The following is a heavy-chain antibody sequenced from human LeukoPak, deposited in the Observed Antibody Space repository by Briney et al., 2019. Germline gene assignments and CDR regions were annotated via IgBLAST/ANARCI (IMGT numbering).Heavy chain of an antibody. CDR2: IKQDGSEK. CDR3: VGGAGWLPDY. J-gene: IGHJ4*02. Sequence: GSLRLSCAASGLTYSRYWMNWVRQAPGKGLEWVANIKQDGSEKNYVDSVKGRFTISRDNAVNSLYLQMNSLRVEDTAVYFCVGGAGWLPDYWGQGTLVTVSS. D-gene: IGHD6-19*01. CDR1: GLTYSRYW. V-gene: IGHV3-7*04.